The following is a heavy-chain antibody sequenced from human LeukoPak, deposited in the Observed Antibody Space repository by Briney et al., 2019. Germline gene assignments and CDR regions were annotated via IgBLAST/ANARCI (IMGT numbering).Heavy chain of an antibody. V-gene: IGHV3-7*01. D-gene: IGHD2-2*01. CDR1: GFTFRSYR. CDR3: ARAGYCTSNSCYSPNFYYMDV. Sequence: GGSLRLSCAASGFTFRSYRMSWVRQAPGKGLEWMANIKEDANEEYYVDSVRGRFIISRDNAKNSLFLQMYSLRADDTAVYYCARAGYCTSNSCYSPNFYYMDVWGKGTTVAVSS. CDR2: IKEDANEE. J-gene: IGHJ6*03.